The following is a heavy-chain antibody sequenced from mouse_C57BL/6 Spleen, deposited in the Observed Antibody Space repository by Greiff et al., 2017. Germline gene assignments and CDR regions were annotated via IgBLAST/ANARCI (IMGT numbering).Heavy chain of an antibody. J-gene: IGHJ3*01. CDR1: GYAFSSYW. V-gene: IGHV1-80*01. CDR3: ACYYDYDGGVAY. Sequence: QVQLKESGAELVKPGASVKISCKASGYAFSSYWLNWVKQRPGQGLEWIGQIYPGDGDTNYNGKFKGKAPLTADKSSSTAYMQLSSMTSEDSAVDFCACYYDYDGGVAYWGQGTLVTVSA. D-gene: IGHD2-4*01. CDR2: IYPGDGDT.